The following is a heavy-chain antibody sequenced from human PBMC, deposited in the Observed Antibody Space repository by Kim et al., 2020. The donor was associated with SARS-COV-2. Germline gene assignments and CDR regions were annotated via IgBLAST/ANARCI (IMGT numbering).Heavy chain of an antibody. Sequence: SETLSLTCTVSGDSISGSSYSCGWIRQPPGKGLEWVGSFHSNESTYYTPTLKSRFTISFDMSKTQFSPYLRSVTAAATASYYCARLGGGGYGNDLHYWG. CDR1: GDSISGSSYS. CDR3: ARLGGGGYGNDLHY. J-gene: IGHJ4*01. CDR2: FHSNEST. V-gene: IGHV4-39*01. D-gene: IGHD5-12*01.